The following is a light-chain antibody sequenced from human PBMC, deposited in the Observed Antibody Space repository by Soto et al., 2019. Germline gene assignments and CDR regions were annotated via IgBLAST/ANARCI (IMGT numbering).Light chain of an antibody. CDR2: DAS. V-gene: IGKV1-39*01. CDR3: QQSYNTLTWT. CDR1: QTISTF. J-gene: IGKJ1*01. Sequence: DIQMTQSPSSLSASVGDGVIITCRASQTISTFLNWYQQKPGEAPRVLIYDASTLQTGVPSRFSGSGYGTDFTLTISSLQPEDFASYYCQQSYNTLTWTFGQGTKVDIK.